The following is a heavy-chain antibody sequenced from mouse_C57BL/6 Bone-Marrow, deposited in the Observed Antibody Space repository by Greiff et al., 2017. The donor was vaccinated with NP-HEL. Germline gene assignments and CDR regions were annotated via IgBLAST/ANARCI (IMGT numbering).Heavy chain of an antibody. CDR3: ARPCDSYYFDY. Sequence: VQLQQPGAELVKPGASVKLSCKASGYTFTSYWMHWVKQRPGQGLEWIGMIHPNSGSTNYNEKFKSKATLTVDKSSSTAYMQLSSLTSEDSAVYYCARPCDSYYFDYWGQGTTLTVSS. J-gene: IGHJ2*01. D-gene: IGHD2-13*01. CDR2: IHPNSGST. V-gene: IGHV1-64*01. CDR1: GYTFTSYW.